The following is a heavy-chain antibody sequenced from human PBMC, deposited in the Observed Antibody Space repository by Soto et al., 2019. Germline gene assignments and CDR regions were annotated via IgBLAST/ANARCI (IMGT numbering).Heavy chain of an antibody. CDR3: ARSGISSSDPFDF. Sequence: QVQLQESGPGLVKPSQTLSLSCTVSGGSVSSGDYYCSCLGQHQGKGLEWIGYIYYTGNAYYNPYLKSRVTMSVDTSKNQFSLQVRSVTAADTAVYFCARSGISSSDPFDFWGQGTMVTVSS. CDR2: IYYTGNA. CDR1: GGSVSSGDYY. V-gene: IGHV4-31*03. J-gene: IGHJ3*01. D-gene: IGHD6-6*01.